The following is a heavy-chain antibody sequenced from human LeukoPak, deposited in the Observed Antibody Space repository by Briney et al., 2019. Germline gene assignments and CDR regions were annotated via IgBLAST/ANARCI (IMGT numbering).Heavy chain of an antibody. Sequence: ASVKVSRKASGYTFTVYYIHWVRQAPGQGLEWMGRINPNNGDTNYAQKFPGRVTLTRDTSIGTAYMELSSLRSDDTAMYYCVREITRATTYFDSWGQGTLVTVSS. CDR2: INPNNGDT. J-gene: IGHJ4*02. CDR3: VREITRATTYFDS. CDR1: GYTFTVYY. D-gene: IGHD1-26*01. V-gene: IGHV1-2*06.